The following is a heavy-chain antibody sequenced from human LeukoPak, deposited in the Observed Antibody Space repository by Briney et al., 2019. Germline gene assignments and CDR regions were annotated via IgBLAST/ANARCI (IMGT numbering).Heavy chain of an antibody. Sequence: GGSLRLSCAASGFTLSSYWMSWVRQAPGKGLEWVANIRQDGSEKYYVDAVKGRFTISRDNAKNSLYLQMNSLRAEDTAVYYCARRPKTGKNFDYWGQGTLVTVSS. D-gene: IGHD7-27*01. V-gene: IGHV3-7*01. CDR3: ARRPKTGKNFDY. CDR1: GFTLSSYW. CDR2: IRQDGSEK. J-gene: IGHJ4*02.